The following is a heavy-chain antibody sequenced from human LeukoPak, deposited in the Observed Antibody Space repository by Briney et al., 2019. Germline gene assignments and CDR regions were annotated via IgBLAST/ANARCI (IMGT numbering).Heavy chain of an antibody. V-gene: IGHV3-48*03. D-gene: IGHD3-10*01. CDR1: GFTFSSYE. J-gene: IGHJ3*02. CDR3: ARGGFVFDI. Sequence: GGSLRLSCSASGFTFSSYEMIWVRPAPGKGLEWISYIITTDTTKCYTDSVKRRFTISRDNAKHSLYLQMHSLRAEDTAVYYCARGGFVFDIWGQGTVVTVSS. CDR2: IITTDTTK.